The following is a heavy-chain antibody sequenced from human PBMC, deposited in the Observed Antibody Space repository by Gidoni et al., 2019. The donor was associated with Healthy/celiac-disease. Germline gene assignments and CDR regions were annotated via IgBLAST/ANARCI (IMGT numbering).Heavy chain of an antibody. J-gene: IGHJ2*01. CDR2: IYYSGST. V-gene: IGHV4-39*01. D-gene: IGHD2-2*01. CDR3: ARPASLGYCSSTSCYPYWYFDL. CDR1: GGSISSSSYY. Sequence: QLQLQESGPGLVKPSETLSLTCTVSGGSISSSSYYWGWIRQPPGKGLEWIGSIYYSGSTYYNPSLKSRVTISVDTSKNQFSLKLSSVTAADTAVYYCARPASLGYCSSTSCYPYWYFDLWGRGTLVTVSS.